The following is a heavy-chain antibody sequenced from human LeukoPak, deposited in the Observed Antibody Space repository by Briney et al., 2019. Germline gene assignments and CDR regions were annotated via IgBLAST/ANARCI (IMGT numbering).Heavy chain of an antibody. D-gene: IGHD4-11*01. CDR1: GFTLSSYS. CDR2: ISGSGGST. Sequence: GGSLRLSCAASGFTLSSYSMSWVRQAPGKGQEWVLAISGSGGSTYYADSVKGRFTISRDNSENTLYLQMNSLRAEDTAVYYCAKDDSSNTYYYYYYGMDVWGQGTTVTVSS. J-gene: IGHJ6*02. V-gene: IGHV3-23*01. CDR3: AKDDSSNTYYYYYYGMDV.